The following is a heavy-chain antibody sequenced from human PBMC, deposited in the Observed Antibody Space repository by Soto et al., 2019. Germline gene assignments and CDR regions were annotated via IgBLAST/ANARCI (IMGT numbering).Heavy chain of an antibody. D-gene: IGHD2-15*01. CDR1: GFTFSSYG. CDR2: ISYDGSNK. Sequence: GGSLRLSCAASGFTFSSYGMHWVRQAPGKGLEWVAVISYDGSNKYYADSVKGRFTISRDNSKNTLYLQMNSLRAEDTAVYYCAKDDVVVVAARAGRPFDYWGQGTLVTVSS. CDR3: AKDDVVVVAARAGRPFDY. V-gene: IGHV3-30*18. J-gene: IGHJ4*02.